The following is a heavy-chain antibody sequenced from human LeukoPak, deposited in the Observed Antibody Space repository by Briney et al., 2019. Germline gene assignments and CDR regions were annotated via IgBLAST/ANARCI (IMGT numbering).Heavy chain of an antibody. CDR2: INAGNGNT. J-gene: IGHJ4*02. Sequence: ASVKVSCKASGYTFTCYYMHWVRQAPGQGLEWMGWINAGNGNTKYSQKFQGRVAITRDTSASTAYMELSSLRSEDTAVYYCPRGAVALGSFDYWGREPWSPSPQ. D-gene: IGHD6-19*01. V-gene: IGHV1-3*01. CDR1: GYTFTCYY. CDR3: PRGAVALGSFDY.